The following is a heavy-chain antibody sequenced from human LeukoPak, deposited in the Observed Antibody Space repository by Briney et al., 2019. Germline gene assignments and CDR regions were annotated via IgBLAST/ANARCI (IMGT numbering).Heavy chain of an antibody. CDR3: ARRGRSSSNFDF. CDR1: GYIFTSYW. J-gene: IGHJ4*02. Sequence: GESLEISCKGYGYIFTSYWITWVRQMPGNGPEWRGTIDPTDSYTNYSPSFQGHVTISTDKSISTAYLQWSSLKASDTAIYYCARRGRSSSNFDFWGQGTLVTVSS. D-gene: IGHD6-6*01. CDR2: IDPTDSYT. V-gene: IGHV5-10-1*01.